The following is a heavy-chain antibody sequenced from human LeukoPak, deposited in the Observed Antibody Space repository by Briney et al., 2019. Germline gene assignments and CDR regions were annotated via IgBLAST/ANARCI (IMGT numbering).Heavy chain of an antibody. Sequence: SETLSLTCTVSGGSITSYYWSWIRQPAGKGLEWIGRIYTSGSTNYNPSLKSRVTMSVDTSKNQFSLKLSSVAAADTAVYYCARGMWIQHFDYWGQGTLVTVSS. J-gene: IGHJ4*02. D-gene: IGHD5-18*01. CDR2: IYTSGST. CDR3: ARGMWIQHFDY. V-gene: IGHV4-4*07. CDR1: GGSITSYY.